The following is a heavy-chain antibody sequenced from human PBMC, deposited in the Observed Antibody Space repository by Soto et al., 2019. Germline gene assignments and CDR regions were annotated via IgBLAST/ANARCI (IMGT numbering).Heavy chain of an antibody. V-gene: IGHV1-8*01. J-gene: IGHJ4*02. CDR2: MNPNSGNT. CDR3: ASWDPVYYARFDS. D-gene: IGHD3-22*01. CDR1: GYTFTSHD. Sequence: QVQLVQSGAEVKKSGASVKVSCKASGYTFTSHDINWVRQATGQGLEWMGWMNPNSGNTGYAQKFQGRVTMTRNTAKSTAYMELRSLRSEDRAVYYCASWDPVYYARFDSWAKEPLVPVSP.